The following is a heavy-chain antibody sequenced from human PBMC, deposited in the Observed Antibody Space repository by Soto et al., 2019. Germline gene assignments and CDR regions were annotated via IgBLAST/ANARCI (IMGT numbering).Heavy chain of an antibody. CDR3: ARDPPIRAVAGPGYYYGMDV. D-gene: IGHD6-19*01. CDR2: ISSSSSTI. V-gene: IGHV3-48*02. CDR1: GFTFSSYS. J-gene: IGHJ6*02. Sequence: EVQLVESGGGLVQPGGSLRLSCAASGFTFSSYSMNWVRQAPGKGLEWVSYISSSSSTIYYADSVKGRFTISRDNAKNSLYLQMNSLRDEDTAVYYCARDPPIRAVAGPGYYYGMDVWGQGTTVTVSS.